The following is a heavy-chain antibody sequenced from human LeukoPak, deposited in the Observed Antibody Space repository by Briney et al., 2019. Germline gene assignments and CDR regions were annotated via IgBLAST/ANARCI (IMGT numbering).Heavy chain of an antibody. D-gene: IGHD2-2*03. Sequence: GASVNVSCKASGGTFSSYAIAWVRQAPGQGLEWMGRITVLSGTTNYAQKFQDRVAITTDEPTSTAYMEVSGLTSEDTAVYYCARDVDIVVVPAAIGYWGQGTLVTVSS. J-gene: IGHJ4*02. V-gene: IGHV1-69*05. CDR2: ITVLSGTT. CDR1: GGTFSSYA. CDR3: ARDVDIVVVPAAIGY.